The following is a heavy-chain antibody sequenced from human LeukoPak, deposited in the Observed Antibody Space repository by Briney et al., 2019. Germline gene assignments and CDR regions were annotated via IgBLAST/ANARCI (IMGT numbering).Heavy chain of an antibody. Sequence: SPTLTLTFTISGDSVSNYSAAWNWLTQSPSRGLEGLRRTYNRSRWYNDYAVSVKSRISINPDTPKNQFPLQLNSVAPDDTAVYYCAGGGFGELSGFDYWGQGTLVTVSS. CDR3: AGGGFGELSGFDY. V-gene: IGHV6-1*01. CDR2: TYNRSRWYN. D-gene: IGHD3-10*01. CDR1: GDSVSNYSAA. J-gene: IGHJ4*02.